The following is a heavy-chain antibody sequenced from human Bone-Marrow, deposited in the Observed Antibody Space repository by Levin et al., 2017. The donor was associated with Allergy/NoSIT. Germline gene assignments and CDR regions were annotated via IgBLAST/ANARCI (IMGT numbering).Heavy chain of an antibody. CDR3: ARVFGGSPYNWFDP. CDR2: IYYSGST. J-gene: IGHJ5*02. D-gene: IGHD3-3*01. V-gene: IGHV4-59*01. CDR1: GGSISSYY. Sequence: SETLSLTCTVSGGSISSYYWSWIRQPPGKGLEWIGYIYYSGSTNYNPSLKSRVTISVDTSKNQFSLKLSSVTAADTAVYYCARVFGGSPYNWFDPWGQGTLVTVSS.